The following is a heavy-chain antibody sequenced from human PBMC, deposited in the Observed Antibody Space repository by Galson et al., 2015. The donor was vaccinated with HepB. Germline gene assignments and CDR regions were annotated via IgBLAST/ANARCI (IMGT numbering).Heavy chain of an antibody. J-gene: IGHJ6*02. D-gene: IGHD3-10*02. CDR3: AKCSILASYYFYGMDV. CDR1: GGTFSSYS. CDR2: IIPIFGTA. Sequence: SCKASGGTFSSYSIIWVRQAPGQGLEWMGGIIPIFGTANYAQKFQGRVTIAADESTSTAYMVLRSLRYEDTAVYYCAKCSILASYYFYGMDVWGQGTTVTVSS. V-gene: IGHV1-69*01.